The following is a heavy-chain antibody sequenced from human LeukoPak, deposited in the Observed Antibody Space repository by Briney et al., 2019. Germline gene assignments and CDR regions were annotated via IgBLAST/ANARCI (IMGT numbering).Heavy chain of an antibody. J-gene: IGHJ5*02. CDR1: GGSFSGYY. D-gene: IGHD6-13*01. Sequence: PSETLSLTCAVYGGSFSGYYWSWIRQPPGKGLEWIGEINHNGSTNYNPSLKSRVTISVDTSKNQFSLKLSSVTAADTAVYYCARRHSSSGLLRRGRFDPWGQGTLVTVSS. V-gene: IGHV4-34*01. CDR3: ARRHSSSGLLRRGRFDP. CDR2: INHNGST.